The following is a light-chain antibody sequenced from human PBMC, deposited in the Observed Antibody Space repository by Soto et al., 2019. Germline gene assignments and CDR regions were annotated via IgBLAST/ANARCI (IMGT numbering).Light chain of an antibody. J-gene: IGKJ3*01. CDR2: WAS. CDR1: QSVLYSSNNKNY. Sequence: DIVMTQSPDSLAVSMGERATINCKSSQSVLYSSNNKNYLAWYQQKPGQPPKLLIYWASTRESGVPDRFSGSGSGTDFTLTISSLQAEDVAVYYCQQYYCTSFTFGPGTKVDIK. CDR3: QQYYCTSFT. V-gene: IGKV4-1*01.